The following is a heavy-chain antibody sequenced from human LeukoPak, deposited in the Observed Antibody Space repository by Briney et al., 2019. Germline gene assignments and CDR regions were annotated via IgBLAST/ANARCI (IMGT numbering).Heavy chain of an antibody. D-gene: IGHD3-22*01. CDR1: GGTFSSYA. Sequence: SVKVSCKASGGTFSSYAISSVRQAPGQGLEWVGRIIPILGIANYAQKFQGRVTITADKSTSTAYMELSSLRSEDTAVYYCARPPSGDYYDSSGYSVWGQGTLVTVSS. CDR3: ARPPSGDYYDSSGYSV. CDR2: IIPILGIA. J-gene: IGHJ4*02. V-gene: IGHV1-69*04.